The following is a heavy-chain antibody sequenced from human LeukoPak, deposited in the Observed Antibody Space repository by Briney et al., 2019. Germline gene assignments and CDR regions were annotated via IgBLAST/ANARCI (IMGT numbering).Heavy chain of an antibody. CDR1: GFSFSDHY. CDR2: IKQDGSEK. V-gene: IGHV3-7*03. J-gene: IGHJ6*04. CDR3: ARKAYGLDA. Sequence: PGGSLRLSCAASGFSFSDHYMDWVRQAPGKGLEWVANIKQDGSEKYYVDSVKGRFTISRDNGKNSLYLQMNSLRAEDTAVYYCARKAYGLDAWGKGTTVTVSS.